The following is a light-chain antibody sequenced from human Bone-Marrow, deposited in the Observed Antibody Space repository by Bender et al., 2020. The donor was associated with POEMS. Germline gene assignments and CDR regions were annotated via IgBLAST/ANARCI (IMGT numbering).Light chain of an antibody. Sequence: QSVLTQPPSASGTPGQGVTISCSGSSSNIGNNFVYWYQHLPGTAPKLLIYRNNRRPSGIPERFSGSNSGNTATLTISGTQTMDEADYYCQAWDSSAALFGGGTKLTVL. CDR3: QAWDSSAAL. J-gene: IGLJ2*01. CDR2: RNN. CDR1: SSNIGNNF. V-gene: IGLV1-47*01.